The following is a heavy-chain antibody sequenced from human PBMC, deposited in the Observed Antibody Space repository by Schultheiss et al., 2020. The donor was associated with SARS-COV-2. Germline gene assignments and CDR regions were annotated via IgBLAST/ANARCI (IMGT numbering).Heavy chain of an antibody. CDR1: GGSISSDYY. D-gene: IGHD4-17*01. CDR3: ARGAWDYGDDSHWYFDL. V-gene: IGHV4-31*03. CDR2: IYYSGST. Sequence: SETLSLTCTVSGGSISSDYYWSWIRQHPGKGLEWIGYIYYSGSTYYNPSLKSRVTISVDTSKNQFSLKLSSVTAADTAVYYCARGAWDYGDDSHWYFDLWGRGTLVTVSS. J-gene: IGHJ2*01.